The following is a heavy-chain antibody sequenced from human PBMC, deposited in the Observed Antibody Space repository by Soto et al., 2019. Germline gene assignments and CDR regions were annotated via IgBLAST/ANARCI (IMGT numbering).Heavy chain of an antibody. CDR1: GYTFTNYC. V-gene: IGHV1-46*01. CDR3: ARAYTTSCPGP. Sequence: ASVKVSCKASGYTFTNYCMHWVRQAPGQGLEWMGMINPTGGSTTYAQKFQGRVSMTRDTSTNTVYMELSGLRSEDTAVYYCARAYTTSCPGPWGQGTLVTVSS. CDR2: INPTGGST. J-gene: IGHJ5*02. D-gene: IGHD6-6*01.